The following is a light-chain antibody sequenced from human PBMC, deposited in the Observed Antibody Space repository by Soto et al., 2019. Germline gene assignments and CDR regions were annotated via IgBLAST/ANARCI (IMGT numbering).Light chain of an antibody. CDR1: KLGDKY. CDR2: QDS. Sequence: SYELTQPPSVSVSPGQTASITCSGDKLGDKYACWYQQKPGQSPVLVIYQDSQRPSGIPERFSGSNSRNTATMTISGTQDMDDADYYCAADDNRLVFGGGTKVTVL. J-gene: IGLJ2*01. CDR3: AADDNRLV. V-gene: IGLV3-1*01.